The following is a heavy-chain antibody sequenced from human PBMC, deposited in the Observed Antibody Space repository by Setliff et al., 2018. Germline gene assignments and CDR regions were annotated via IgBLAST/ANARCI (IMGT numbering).Heavy chain of an antibody. V-gene: IGHV4-59*08. CDR2: VHFGGDT. J-gene: IGHJ4*02. Sequence: SETLSLTCTVSGGGSINNYYWSWVRQSPGKGLEWIGFVHFGGDTNYNPSLKSRVTMSADTSNNQFSLNLRSVTAADTAVYFCARQPSSGAYYNPRPYYFDYWGQGTLVTVS. D-gene: IGHD3-10*01. CDR3: ARQPSSGAYYNPRPYYFDY. CDR1: GGGSINNYY.